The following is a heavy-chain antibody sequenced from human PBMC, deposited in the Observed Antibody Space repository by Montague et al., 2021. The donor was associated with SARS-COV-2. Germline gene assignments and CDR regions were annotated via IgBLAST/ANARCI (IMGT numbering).Heavy chain of an antibody. CDR2: ISRSGDLI. CDR1: GFTFSSYE. V-gene: IGHV3-48*03. D-gene: IGHD4-17*01. J-gene: IGHJ6*02. Sequence: SLRLSCAASGFTFSSYEMNWVRQAPGKGLEWLSYISRSGDLIYYEDPXKGRFTISRDNAKRSLYLQMTSLRAEDTAVYYRARHYGDYFYDYYGMDVWGQGTTVTVSS. CDR3: ARHYGDYFYDYYGMDV.